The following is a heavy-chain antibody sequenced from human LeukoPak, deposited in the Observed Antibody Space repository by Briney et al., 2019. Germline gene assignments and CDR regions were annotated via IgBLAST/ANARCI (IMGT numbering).Heavy chain of an antibody. Sequence: PSETLSLTCTVSGGSISSSTYYWGWIRQPPGKGLEWIGNIYSGGITYYNPSLKSRVTISVDTSKNQFSLKLSSVTAADTAVYYCARSLYYGDYPYYFDYWGQGTLVTVSS. CDR3: ARSLYYGDYPYYFDY. V-gene: IGHV4-39*01. CDR2: IYSGGIT. D-gene: IGHD4-17*01. CDR1: GGSISSSTYY. J-gene: IGHJ4*02.